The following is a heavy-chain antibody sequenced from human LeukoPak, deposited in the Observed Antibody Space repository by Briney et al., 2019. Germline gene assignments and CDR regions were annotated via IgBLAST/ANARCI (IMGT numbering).Heavy chain of an antibody. CDR1: GFTFSSYG. J-gene: IGHJ6*03. CDR2: IRYDGSDE. Sequence: GGSLRLSCAASGFTFSSYGMHWVRQAPGKGLEWVAFIRYDGSDEYYADSVKGRFTISRDNSKNTALQMNSLRAEDTAVYYCAKDGARVVISAPSWGTQYYYIDVWGKGTTVTVSS. CDR3: AKDGARVVISAPSWGTQYYYIDV. D-gene: IGHD3-16*01. V-gene: IGHV3-30*02.